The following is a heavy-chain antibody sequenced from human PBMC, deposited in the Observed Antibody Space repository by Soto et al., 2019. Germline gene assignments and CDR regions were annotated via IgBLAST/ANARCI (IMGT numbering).Heavy chain of an antibody. J-gene: IGHJ4*02. Sequence: GGSLRLSCVASGFTFGNYAIHWVRQAPGQGGGWVSVISYDGSNKYYADGLNGRLTLPNHNPKDPLELQMKRLSAEDTALYFCASPKVVFHYLGQGTLVTVSS. V-gene: IGHV3-30-3*01. CDR2: ISYDGSNK. D-gene: IGHD2-15*01. CDR1: GFTFGNYA. CDR3: ASPKVVFHY.